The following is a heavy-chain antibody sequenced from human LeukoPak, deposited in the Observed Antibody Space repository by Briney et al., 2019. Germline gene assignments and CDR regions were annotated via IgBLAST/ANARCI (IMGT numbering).Heavy chain of an antibody. CDR1: GYTFTRYG. D-gene: IGHD1-7*01. V-gene: IGHV1-18*01. CDR2: ISASNGNT. CDR3: ARDHSNWNYAPDF. Sequence: ASVRVSCKASGYTFTRYGISWVRQAPGQGLQWLGWISASNGNTNYAQKFRDRVTMSTDTSTGTAYLDVRSLTSDDTAVYYCARDHSNWNYAPDFWGQGTLVVVSS. J-gene: IGHJ4*02.